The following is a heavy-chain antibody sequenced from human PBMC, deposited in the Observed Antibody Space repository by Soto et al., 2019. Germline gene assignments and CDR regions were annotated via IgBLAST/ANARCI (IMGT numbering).Heavy chain of an antibody. J-gene: IGHJ6*03. Sequence: SETLSLTCTVSGGSISSSSYYWGWIRQPPGKGLEWIGYIYYSGSTNYNPSLKSRVTISVDTSKNQFSLKLSSVTAADTAVYYCARLAPSPRAEGKQLVHYYYYMDVWGKGTTVTVSS. V-gene: IGHV4-61*05. CDR2: IYYSGST. D-gene: IGHD6-6*01. CDR1: GGSISSSSYY. CDR3: ARLAPSPRAEGKQLVHYYYYMDV.